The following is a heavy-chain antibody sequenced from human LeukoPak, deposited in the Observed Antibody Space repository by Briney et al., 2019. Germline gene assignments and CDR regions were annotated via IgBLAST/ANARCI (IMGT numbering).Heavy chain of an antibody. Sequence: ASVKVSCKAFGYTFTSNYMHWVRQAPGQGLEWMGWISAYNGNTNYAQKLQGRVTMTTDTSTSTAYMELRSLRSDDTAVYYCAREVRAYYFDYWGQGTLVTVSS. CDR3: AREVRAYYFDY. D-gene: IGHD3-16*01. CDR1: GYTFTSNY. CDR2: ISAYNGNT. J-gene: IGHJ4*02. V-gene: IGHV1-18*04.